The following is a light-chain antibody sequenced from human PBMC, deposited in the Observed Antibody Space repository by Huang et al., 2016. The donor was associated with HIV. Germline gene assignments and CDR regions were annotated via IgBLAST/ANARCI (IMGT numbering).Light chain of an antibody. CDR2: SVS. J-gene: IGKJ1*01. V-gene: IGKV3-20*01. Sequence: EIVLAQSPGTLSLSPGERATLSCRASQSFSGNYLAWYQQKPGQAPILLIYSVSSRATGVPDRFSGSGSGTDFTLTITGLEPEDFAVYYCQQYLSSPWTFGPGTKVEIK. CDR3: QQYLSSPWT. CDR1: QSFSGNY.